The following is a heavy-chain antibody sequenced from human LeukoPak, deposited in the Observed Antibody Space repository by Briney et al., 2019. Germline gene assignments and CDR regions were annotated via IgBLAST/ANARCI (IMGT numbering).Heavy chain of an antibody. J-gene: IGHJ3*02. CDR3: ARDSDGPYANDAFDI. D-gene: IGHD2-2*01. V-gene: IGHV4-31*03. Sequence: SQTLSLTCTVSGGSISSGGYYWSWIRQPPGKGLEWIGYIYYSGSTYYNPSLKSRVTISVDTSKNQFALKLSSVTAADTAVYYCARDSDGPYANDAFDIWGQGTMVTVSS. CDR1: GGSISSGGYY. CDR2: IYYSGST.